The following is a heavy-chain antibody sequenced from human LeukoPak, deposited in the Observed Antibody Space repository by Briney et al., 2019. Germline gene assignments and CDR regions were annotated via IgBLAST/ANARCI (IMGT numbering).Heavy chain of an antibody. CDR1: GFTFSSYG. CDR2: ISYDGSNK. D-gene: IGHD2-21*01. CDR3: AKPAINY. Sequence: GRSLRLSCAASGFTFSSYGMHWVRQAPGKGLEWVAVISYDGSNKYYADSVKGRFTISRDNSKNTLYLQMNSLGAEDTAVYYCAKPAINYWGQGTLVTVSS. V-gene: IGHV3-30*18. J-gene: IGHJ4*02.